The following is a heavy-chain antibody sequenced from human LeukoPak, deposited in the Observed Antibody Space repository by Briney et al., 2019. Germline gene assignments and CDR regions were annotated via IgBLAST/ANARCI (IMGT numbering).Heavy chain of an antibody. CDR2: ITSSGSNM. CDR1: GFTFSGYY. D-gene: IGHD3-10*01. V-gene: IGHV3-11*01. Sequence: GGSLRLSCAASGFTFSGYYMSWFRQAPGTGPEWISYITSSGSNMYYADSVKGRFTVSRDNAKNSLYLQMNSLRADDTAVYYCARQWFGDYWGQGTLVTVSS. CDR3: ARQWFGDY. J-gene: IGHJ4*02.